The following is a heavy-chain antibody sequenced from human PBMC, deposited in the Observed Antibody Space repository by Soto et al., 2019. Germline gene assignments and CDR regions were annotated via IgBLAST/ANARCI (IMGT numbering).Heavy chain of an antibody. D-gene: IGHD6-25*01. J-gene: IGHJ6*02. CDR1: CGSISSYY. CDR2: IYTSGST. CDR3: AREGSATRSYYYGMDV. V-gene: IGHV4-4*07. Sequence: LSLTCTVSCGSISSYYCSWIRQPAGKGLEWIGRIYTSGSTNYNPSLKSRVTMSVDTSKNQFSLKLSSVTAADTAVYYCAREGSATRSYYYGMDVWGQGTTVTVSS.